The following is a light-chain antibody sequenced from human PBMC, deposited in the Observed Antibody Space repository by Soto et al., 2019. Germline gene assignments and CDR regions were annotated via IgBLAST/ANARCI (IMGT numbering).Light chain of an antibody. CDR1: PSVDSN. Sequence: EIVMTQSPATLSVSPGEGATLSCRTSPSVDSNLAWYQQKPGQAPRLLIYGASSRATGIPDRFSGSGSGTEFSLTISRLEPEDFAVYYCHQYGISPFGGGTKVDIK. CDR3: HQYGISP. J-gene: IGKJ4*01. CDR2: GAS. V-gene: IGKV3-20*01.